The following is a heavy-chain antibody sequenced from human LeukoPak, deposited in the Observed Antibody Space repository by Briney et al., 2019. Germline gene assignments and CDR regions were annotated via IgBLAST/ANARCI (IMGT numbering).Heavy chain of an antibody. J-gene: IGHJ4*02. CDR1: GFTFSSYE. D-gene: IGHD3-9*01. CDR3: ASGHFDWLL. Sequence: QPGGSLRLSCAASGFTFSSYEMNWVRQAPGRGLEWVANINPDGSDRRYMDPVNGRFTISRDNARNSLYLQTNYLRVEDTAVYYCASGHFDWLLGGQGALITVSS. V-gene: IGHV3-7*01. CDR2: INPDGSDR.